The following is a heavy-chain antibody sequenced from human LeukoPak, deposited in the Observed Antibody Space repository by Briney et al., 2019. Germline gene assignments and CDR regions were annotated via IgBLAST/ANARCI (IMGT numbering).Heavy chain of an antibody. J-gene: IGHJ4*02. CDR1: GFTFSSYG. V-gene: IGHV3-30*02. Sequence: GGSLRLSCAASGFTFSSYGMHWVRQPPGKGLEWVASIHYDGSNKYYADSVKGRFTISRDNSRNTLYLQMNSLRAEDTALYYCAKDPEIYYDILTGYGSWGQGTLVTVSS. D-gene: IGHD3-9*01. CDR3: AKDPEIYYDILTGYGS. CDR2: IHYDGSNK.